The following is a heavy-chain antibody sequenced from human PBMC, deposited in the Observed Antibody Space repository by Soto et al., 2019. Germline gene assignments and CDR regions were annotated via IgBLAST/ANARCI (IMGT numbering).Heavy chain of an antibody. CDR1: GYTFTSYG. CDR2: ISAYNGNT. Sequence: ASVKVSCKASGYTFTSYGISWVRQAPGQGLEWMGWISAYNGNTNYAQKLQGRVTMTTDTSTSTAYMELRSLRSDDTAVYYCAREVVVPAAIGFGTPSNWFDPWGQGTLVTVSS. J-gene: IGHJ5*02. CDR3: AREVVVPAAIGFGTPSNWFDP. D-gene: IGHD2-2*02. V-gene: IGHV1-18*04.